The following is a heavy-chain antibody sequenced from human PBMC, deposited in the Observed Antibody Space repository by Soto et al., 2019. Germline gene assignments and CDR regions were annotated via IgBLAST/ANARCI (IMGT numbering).Heavy chain of an antibody. CDR1: GFTFSSCT. J-gene: IGHJ6*02. D-gene: IGHD2-15*01. Sequence: EVHLVESGGGLVKPGGSLRLSCAVSGFTFSSCTMNWVRQAPGKGLEWVSSISPSSGHIYYADSVKGRFTISRDNAKNSLVLQMNSLRGEETAVYYCSGCSGGACHKNYGMDVWGQGTTVTVSS. CDR2: ISPSSGHI. CDR3: SGCSGGACHKNYGMDV. V-gene: IGHV3-21*06.